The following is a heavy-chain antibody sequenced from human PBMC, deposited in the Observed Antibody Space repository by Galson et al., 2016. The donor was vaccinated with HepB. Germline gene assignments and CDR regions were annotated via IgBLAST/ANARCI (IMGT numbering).Heavy chain of an antibody. Sequence: TLSLTCTVSGGSISSYYWSWIRQPPGKGLEWIGYIYHSGSTNYNPSFESRVPISVDTSKNQVSLKLSSVTAADTAVYYCARSPGYYFDYWGQGTLVTVSS. V-gene: IGHV4-59*01. CDR2: IYHSGST. CDR3: ARSPGYYFDY. J-gene: IGHJ4*02. CDR1: GGSISSYY. D-gene: IGHD7-27*01.